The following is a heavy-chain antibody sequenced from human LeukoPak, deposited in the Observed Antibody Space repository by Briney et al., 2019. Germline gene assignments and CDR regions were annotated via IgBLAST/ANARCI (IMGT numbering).Heavy chain of an antibody. CDR1: GFTFSSYA. CDR2: ISYDGSNK. J-gene: IGHJ4*02. V-gene: IGHV3-30*04. CDR3: ARDPHGMLLRVSPFFDY. Sequence: QPGRSLRLSCAASGFTFSSYAMHWVRQAPGKGLEWVSFISYDGSNKFFADSVKGRFTISRDNSKNTLYLQMNSLRADDTAVYYCARDPHGMLLRVSPFFDYWGQGTLVTVSS. D-gene: IGHD1-26*01.